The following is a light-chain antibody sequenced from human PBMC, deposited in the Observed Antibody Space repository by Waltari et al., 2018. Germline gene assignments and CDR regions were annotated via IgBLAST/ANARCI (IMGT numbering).Light chain of an antibody. CDR1: FRADRDYNY. V-gene: IGLV2-14*03. CDR2: DVA. Sequence: QSDLTQPASVSGSLGQSITISCTAPFRADRDYNYISCYQQHPGKAPKLLFFDVAHRPAGVSHRFSASQSGDTASLSISGLRPEDEATYYCTSYTLLTFTWQFGGGTKLTV. J-gene: IGLJ3*02. CDR3: TSYTLLTFTWQ.